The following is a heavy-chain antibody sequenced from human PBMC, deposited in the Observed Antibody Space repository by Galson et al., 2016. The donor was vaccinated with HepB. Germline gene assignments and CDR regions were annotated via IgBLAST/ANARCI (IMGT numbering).Heavy chain of an antibody. J-gene: IGHJ6*02. CDR3: ARGGNYGDSGYYSNYFGMDA. V-gene: IGHV3-33*01. D-gene: IGHD3-22*01. CDR2: IWFDGTQ. CDR1: GFIFRNHG. Sequence: SLRLSCAASGFIFRNHGMHWVRQAPGKGLEWVAIIWFDGTQFYGDSVEDRFTISRDISENTLFLRMNSLRAEDTAVYYCARGGNYGDSGYYSNYFGMDAWGQGTTVTVSS.